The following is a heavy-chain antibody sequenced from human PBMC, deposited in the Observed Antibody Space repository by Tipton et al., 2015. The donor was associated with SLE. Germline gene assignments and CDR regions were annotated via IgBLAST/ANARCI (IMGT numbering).Heavy chain of an antibody. CDR1: GGSISGHY. J-gene: IGHJ5*02. V-gene: IGHV4-59*04. Sequence: TLSLTCTVSGGSISGHYWSWIRQSPGRGLEWIGSIYYTGTTTYYNSFLKSRVTMSVDTSKNQFSLRLTSVIAADTAVYYCARLHGYSYGLNWFDPWGQGTLISVSS. D-gene: IGHD5-18*01. CDR3: ARLHGYSYGLNWFDP. CDR2: IYYTGTTT.